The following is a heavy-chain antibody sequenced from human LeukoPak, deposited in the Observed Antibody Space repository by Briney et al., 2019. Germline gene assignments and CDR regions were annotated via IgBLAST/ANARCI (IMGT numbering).Heavy chain of an antibody. CDR3: ARGYCSGGSCYSRRYYYYMDV. CDR2: INHSGST. Sequence: PSETLSLTCAVYGGSFSGYYWSWIRQPPGKGLEWIGEINHSGSTNYNPSLESRVTISVDTSKNQFSLKLSSVTAADTAVYYCARGYCSGGSCYSRRYYYYMDVWGKGTTVTVSS. V-gene: IGHV4-34*01. D-gene: IGHD2-15*01. J-gene: IGHJ6*03. CDR1: GGSFSGYY.